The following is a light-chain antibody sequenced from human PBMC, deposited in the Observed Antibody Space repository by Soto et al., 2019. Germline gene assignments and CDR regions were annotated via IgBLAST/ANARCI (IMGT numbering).Light chain of an antibody. J-gene: IGKJ5*01. V-gene: IGKV1-33*01. CDR3: QQYDNLPIT. Sequence: IHMTHSPSSLSASLGDIVTITFQASQDISNYLNWYQQKPGKAPKLLIYDASNLETGVPSRFSGSGSGTDFTFTISSLQPEDIATYYCQQYDNLPITFGQGTRLEI. CDR2: DAS. CDR1: QDISNY.